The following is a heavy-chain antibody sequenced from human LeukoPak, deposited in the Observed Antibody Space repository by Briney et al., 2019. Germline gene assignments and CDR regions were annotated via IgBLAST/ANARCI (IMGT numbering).Heavy chain of an antibody. D-gene: IGHD3-10*01. CDR1: GFTFSDYA. Sequence: GGSLRLSCAASGFTFSDYAMSWVRQAPGKGLEWVSVIYSGGSTYYADSVKGRFTISRDNSKSTLYIQMNSLRAEDTAVYYCARAKPKNMVRGLIMRRESRYYFDYWGQGTLVTVSS. CDR2: IYSGGST. V-gene: IGHV3-53*01. J-gene: IGHJ4*02. CDR3: ARAKPKNMVRGLIMRRESRYYFDY.